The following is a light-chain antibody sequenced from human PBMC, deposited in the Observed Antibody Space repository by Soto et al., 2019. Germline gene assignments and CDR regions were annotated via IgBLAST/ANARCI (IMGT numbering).Light chain of an antibody. CDR1: PSISSW. V-gene: IGKV1-5*01. J-gene: IGKJ3*01. Sequence: DIQMTQSPSTLSASVGDRVTINCRASPSISSWLAWYQQKPGKAPQLLIYEASSLESGVPSRFSGSGSGTEFTRPIRSLQPDEFANYYCQQYNIYSLPCGPGPKVDI. CDR2: EAS. CDR3: QQYNIYSLP.